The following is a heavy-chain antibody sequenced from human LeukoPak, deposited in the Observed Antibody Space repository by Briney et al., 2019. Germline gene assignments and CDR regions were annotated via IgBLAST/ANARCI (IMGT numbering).Heavy chain of an antibody. V-gene: IGHV3-33*01. Sequence: GGSLRLSCAASGFTFSSYGMHWVRQAPGKGLEWVAVIWYDGSNKYYADSVKGRFTISRDNSKNTLYLQMNSMRAEDTAVYYCAREGRFYGMDVWGQGTTVTVSS. J-gene: IGHJ6*02. CDR2: IWYDGSNK. D-gene: IGHD3-3*01. CDR3: AREGRFYGMDV. CDR1: GFTFSSYG.